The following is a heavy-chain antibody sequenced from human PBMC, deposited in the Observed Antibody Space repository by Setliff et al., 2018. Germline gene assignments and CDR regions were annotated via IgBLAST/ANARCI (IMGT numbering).Heavy chain of an antibody. V-gene: IGHV1-18*01. CDR3: ARRNFYYDGSGFALYYYYMDV. CDR1: GYPFTNYG. D-gene: IGHD3-22*01. J-gene: IGHJ6*03. CDR2: ISTYNVNT. Sequence: GASVKVSCKASGYPFTNYGITWVRQAPGQGLEWLGWISTYNVNTTYAQKLQDRVTMTTDTSTSTAYMELRSLRSDDTAVYYCARRNFYYDGSGFALYYYYMDVWGKGTTVTVSS.